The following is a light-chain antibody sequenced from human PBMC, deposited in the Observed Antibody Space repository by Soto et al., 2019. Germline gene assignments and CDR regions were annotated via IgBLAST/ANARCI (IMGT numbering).Light chain of an antibody. CDR1: TGDVGYYNY. Sequence: QSALTQPASVSGSPGQSITISCTGTTGDVGYYNYVSWIQQHSDKAPKITIHEVRNRPSGYSDRCSSSQSGSAVSLTITGLQADDEADYYCSSYTISTTLLFGTGTKVTVL. CDR2: EVR. CDR3: SSYTISTTLL. V-gene: IGLV2-14*01. J-gene: IGLJ1*01.